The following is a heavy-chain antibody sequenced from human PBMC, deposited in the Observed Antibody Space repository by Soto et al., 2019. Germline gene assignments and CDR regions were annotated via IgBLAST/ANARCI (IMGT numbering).Heavy chain of an antibody. V-gene: IGHV4-39*01. J-gene: IGHJ3*02. CDR1: GGSISSSSYY. CDR3: ARHDYYGDYAFDI. D-gene: IGHD4-17*01. Sequence: QLQLQESGPGLVKPSETLSLTCTVSGGSISSSSYYWGWIRQPPGKGLEWIGSIYYSGSTYYNPSLKSRVTISVDTSKNQFSLKLSSVTAADTAVYYCARHDYYGDYAFDIWGQGTMVTVSS. CDR2: IYYSGST.